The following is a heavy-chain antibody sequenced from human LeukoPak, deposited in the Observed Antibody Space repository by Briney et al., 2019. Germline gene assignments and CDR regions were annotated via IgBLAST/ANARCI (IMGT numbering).Heavy chain of an antibody. CDR2: ISYDGSNK. J-gene: IGHJ4*02. Sequence: GGSLRLSCAASGFTFSSYAMHWVRQAPGKGLEWVAVISYDGSNKYYADSVKGRFTISRDNSKNTLYLQMNSLRAEDTAVYYCASDSPGVYWGQGTLVTVSS. CDR1: GFTFSSYA. CDR3: ASDSPGVY. D-gene: IGHD2-15*01. V-gene: IGHV3-30-3*01.